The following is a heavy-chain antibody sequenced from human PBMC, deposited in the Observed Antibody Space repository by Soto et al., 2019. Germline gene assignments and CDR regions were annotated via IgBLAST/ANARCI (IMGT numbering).Heavy chain of an antibody. D-gene: IGHD3-10*01. J-gene: IGHJ4*02. Sequence: LRLSCVASGLTFGSRAMSWVRQAPGEGLQWVSTITDTGGDAKYADSVRGRFVISRDNSKKTLYLQMTSLTAEDSAMYYCARGSTDSYPGSRIFDFWGRGTLVTVSS. CDR2: ITDTGGDA. V-gene: IGHV3-23*01. CDR3: ARGSTDSYPGSRIFDF. CDR1: GLTFGSRA.